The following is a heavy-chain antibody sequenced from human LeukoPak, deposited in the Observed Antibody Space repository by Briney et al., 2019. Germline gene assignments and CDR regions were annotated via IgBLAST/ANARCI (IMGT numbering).Heavy chain of an antibody. Sequence: ASVKVSCKASGYTFTGYYMHWVRQAPGQGLEWMGWINPNSGGTNYAQKFQGRVTMTRDTSISTAYMELSRLRSDDTAVYYCARFDYYDRSGSYMAYNWFDPWGQGTLVTVSS. D-gene: IGHD3-22*01. CDR3: ARFDYYDRSGSYMAYNWFDP. CDR1: GYTFTGYY. CDR2: INPNSGGT. J-gene: IGHJ5*02. V-gene: IGHV1-2*02.